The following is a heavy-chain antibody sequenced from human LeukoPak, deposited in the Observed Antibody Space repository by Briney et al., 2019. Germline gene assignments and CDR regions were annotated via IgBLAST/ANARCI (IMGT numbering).Heavy chain of an antibody. CDR1: GGSFSGYY. CDR3: ARGLWSSGYYYYFDY. V-gene: IGHV4-34*01. Sequence: PSETLSLTCAVYGGSFSGYYWSWIRQPPGKGLEWIGEIKHSGSTNYNPSLKSRVTISVDTSKNQFSLKLSSVTAADTAVYYCARGLWSSGYYYYFDYWGQGTLVTVSS. D-gene: IGHD3-22*01. J-gene: IGHJ4*02. CDR2: IKHSGST.